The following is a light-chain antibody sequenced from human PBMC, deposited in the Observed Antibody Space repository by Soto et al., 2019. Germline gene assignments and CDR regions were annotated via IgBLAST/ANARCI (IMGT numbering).Light chain of an antibody. CDR2: GAS. CDR1: QSVSSSY. Sequence: EIVLTQSPGTLSLSPGERATLSCRASQSVSSSYLAWYQQKPGQAPRLLIYGASSRATGIPDRFSGSGSGTDFTLTISRLEPEDFAVYYCQQYGSTFGGGTKVESK. J-gene: IGKJ4*01. V-gene: IGKV3-20*01. CDR3: QQYGST.